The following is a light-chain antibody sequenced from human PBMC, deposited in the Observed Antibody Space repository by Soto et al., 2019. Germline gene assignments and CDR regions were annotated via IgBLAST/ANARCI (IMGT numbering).Light chain of an antibody. CDR3: LLDYAYFWA. CDR2: AAS. Sequence: AIQVTQSPSSLSASVGDRVTITCRKSQGIRSALGWYQQKPGKVPKLLIYAASTLQSGVPSRFSGSGSGRDFTLTISSLQPEDFATYYCLLDYAYFWAFGQGTKVEIK. J-gene: IGKJ1*01. CDR1: QGIRSA. V-gene: IGKV1-6*01.